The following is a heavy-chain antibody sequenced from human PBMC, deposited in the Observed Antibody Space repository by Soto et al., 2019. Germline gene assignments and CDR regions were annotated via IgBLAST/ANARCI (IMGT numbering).Heavy chain of an antibody. CDR1: GFTFSSYS. CDR3: ALLTSGWYGDFDF. D-gene: IGHD6-19*01. CDR2: ISSGLGDI. J-gene: IGHJ4*02. V-gene: IGHV3-21*01. Sequence: DVQLVESGGGLVKPGGSLTLSCAASGFTFSSYSLSWVRQAPGKGLEWVSSISSGLGDIYYADSVKGRFIGSRDNAKNLLFLQMNNLRVEDTAVYYCALLTSGWYGDFDFWGQGTLVTVSS.